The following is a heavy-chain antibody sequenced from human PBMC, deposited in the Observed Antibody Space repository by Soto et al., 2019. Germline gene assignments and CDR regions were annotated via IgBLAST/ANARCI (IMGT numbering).Heavy chain of an antibody. V-gene: IGHV4-59*08. Sequence: QVQLQESGPGLVKPSETLSLTCTVSGGSISSYYWSWIRQPPGKGLEWIGYIYYSGSTNYNPSLKSRVTISVDTSKNQFSLKLSSVTAADTAVYYCARGRGYCSGGSCYDNSPFDYWGQGTLVTVSS. D-gene: IGHD2-15*01. CDR2: IYYSGST. CDR1: GGSISSYY. J-gene: IGHJ4*02. CDR3: ARGRGYCSGGSCYDNSPFDY.